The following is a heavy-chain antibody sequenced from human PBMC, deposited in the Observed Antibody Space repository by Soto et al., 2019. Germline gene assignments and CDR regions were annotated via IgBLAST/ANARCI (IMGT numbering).Heavy chain of an antibody. D-gene: IGHD1-26*01. V-gene: IGHV4-59*01. CDR2: IYYSGGT. J-gene: IGHJ6*02. Sequence: SETLSLTCTVSGGSISSYYWSWIRQPPGKGLEWIGYIYYSGGTNYNPSLKSRVTISVDTSKNQFSLKLSSVTAADTAVYYCARGWGAFGYYYYGMDVWGQGTTVTVSS. CDR1: GGSISSYY. CDR3: ARGWGAFGYYYYGMDV.